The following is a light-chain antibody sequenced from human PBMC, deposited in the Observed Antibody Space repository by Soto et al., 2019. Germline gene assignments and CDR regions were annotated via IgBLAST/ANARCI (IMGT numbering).Light chain of an antibody. V-gene: IGKV2-28*01. CDR2: LGS. CDR3: MQSLQTPLT. Sequence: EIVMTQSPLSLPVTPGEPASISCRSSQSLLNSNGYNCLEWYLQKPGQSPQLLIYLGSNRASGVPDMFSGSGSGTDFTLKISRVEAEDVGVYFCMQSLQTPLTFGQGTKVEIK. J-gene: IGKJ1*01. CDR1: QSLLNSNGYNC.